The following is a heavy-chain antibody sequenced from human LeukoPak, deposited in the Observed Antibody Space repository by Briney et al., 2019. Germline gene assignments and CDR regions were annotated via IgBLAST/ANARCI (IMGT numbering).Heavy chain of an antibody. CDR2: ISAYNGNI. V-gene: IGHV1-18*01. CDR1: GYTFISYG. J-gene: IGHJ4*02. D-gene: IGHD3-3*01. Sequence: ASVKVSCKASGYTFISYGITWVRQAPGQGLEWLGWISAYNGNIDYAQKLQGRVTLTTDTSTSTAYMEVRSLRPDDTAVYYCASMSGYHPSYYFDYWGQGTLVTVSS. CDR3: ASMSGYHPSYYFDY.